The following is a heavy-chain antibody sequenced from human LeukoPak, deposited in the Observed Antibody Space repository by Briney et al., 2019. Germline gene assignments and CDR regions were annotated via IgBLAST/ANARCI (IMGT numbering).Heavy chain of an antibody. CDR1: GYTFTNYS. CDR3: ARVEAYCTRTSCHDY. V-gene: IGHV1-18*01. J-gene: IGHJ4*02. CDR2: ISAYNGNT. D-gene: IGHD2-2*01. Sequence: SSVKVSCKGSGYTFTNYSVSWVRQAPGQGLEWMGWISAYNGNTDYAQKFQGRVTMTTDTSTSTAYMEVRSLTSDDTALYYCARVEAYCTRTSCHDYWGLGTLVTVSS.